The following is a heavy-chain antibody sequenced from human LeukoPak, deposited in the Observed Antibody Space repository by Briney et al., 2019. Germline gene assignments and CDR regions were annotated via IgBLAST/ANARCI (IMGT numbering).Heavy chain of an antibody. J-gene: IGHJ3*02. CDR1: GGSISSHY. D-gene: IGHD2-15*01. CDR2: IYYSGST. V-gene: IGHV4-59*11. CDR3: ARLPGYCSGGSCYFHAFDI. Sequence: SETLSLTCTVSGGSISSHYWSWIRQPPGKGLEWIGDIYYSGSTNYNPSLKSRVTISVDTSKNQFSLKLSSVTAADTAVYYCARLPGYCSGGSCYFHAFDIWGQGTMVTVSS.